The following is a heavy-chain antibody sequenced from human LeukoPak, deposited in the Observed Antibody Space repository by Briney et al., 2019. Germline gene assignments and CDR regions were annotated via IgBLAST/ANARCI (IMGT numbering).Heavy chain of an antibody. Sequence: GGSLRLSCAASGFTFSSNYMSWVRQAPGKGLEWVSSISSSSSYIYYADSVKGRFTISRDNAKNSLYLQMNSLRAEDTAVYYCASDGDRSGYTFDIWGQGTMVTVSS. CDR2: ISSSSSYI. J-gene: IGHJ3*02. V-gene: IGHV3-21*01. CDR1: GFTFSSNY. D-gene: IGHD3-22*01. CDR3: ASDGDRSGYTFDI.